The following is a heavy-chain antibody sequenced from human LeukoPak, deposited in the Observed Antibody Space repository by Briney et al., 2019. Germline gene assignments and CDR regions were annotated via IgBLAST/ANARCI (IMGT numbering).Heavy chain of an antibody. CDR2: ISYDGSNK. V-gene: IGHV3-30-3*01. Sequence: GRSLRLSCAASGFTSSSYAMHWVRQAPGKGLEWVAVISYDGSNKYYADSVKGRFTISRDNSKNTLYLQMNSLRAEDTAVYYCARSYTSRRYYYGMDVWGQGTTVTVSS. D-gene: IGHD2-2*02. CDR3: ARSYTSRRYYYGMDV. CDR1: GFTSSSYA. J-gene: IGHJ6*02.